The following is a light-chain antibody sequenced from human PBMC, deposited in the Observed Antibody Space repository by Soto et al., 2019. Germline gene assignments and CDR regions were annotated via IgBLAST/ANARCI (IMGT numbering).Light chain of an antibody. V-gene: IGKV3-20*01. CDR3: KQYGSSSN. CDR2: GAS. J-gene: IGKJ5*01. CDR1: QRFGSRN. Sequence: TVLPPSAGTISFYPGEICHLSVLASQRFGSRNLAWYQQKPGQAPRLLIYGASSRPTGIPDRFSGSGSGTDFTLTISRLEPEDFAVYYCKQYGSSSNFGKGTRRAIK.